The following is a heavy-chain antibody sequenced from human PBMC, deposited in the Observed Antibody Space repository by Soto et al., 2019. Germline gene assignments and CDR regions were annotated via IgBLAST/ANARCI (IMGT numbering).Heavy chain of an antibody. V-gene: IGHV1-69*02. J-gene: IGHJ4*02. CDR2: IIPILGIA. D-gene: IGHD6-19*01. CDR3: ARDVRGSSGCYIG. CDR1: GGTFSSYT. Sequence: QVQLVQSGAEVKKPGSSVKVSCKASGGTFSSYTISWVRQAPGQGLEWMGRIIPILGIANYAQKFQGRVTITADKSTSTAYMELCSLRSEDTAVYYCARDVRGSSGCYIGWGQGTLVTVSS.